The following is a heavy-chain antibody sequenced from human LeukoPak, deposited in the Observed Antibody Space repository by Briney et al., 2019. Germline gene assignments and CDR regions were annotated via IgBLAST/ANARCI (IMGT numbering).Heavy chain of an antibody. V-gene: IGHV3-23*01. CDR3: ARGTIAAAGYYYFDY. CDR1: GFTFSTYA. CDR2: VTNNGGST. D-gene: IGHD6-13*01. Sequence: GGSLRLSCAASGFTFSTYAMSWVRQAPGKGLEWVSVVTNNGGSTYYADSVKGRFTLSRDNSKNTLYLRMNSLRAEDTAVYYCARGTIAAAGYYYFDYWGQGTQVTVSS. J-gene: IGHJ4*02.